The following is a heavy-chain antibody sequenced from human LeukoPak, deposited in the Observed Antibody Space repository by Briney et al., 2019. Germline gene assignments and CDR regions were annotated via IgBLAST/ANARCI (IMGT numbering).Heavy chain of an antibody. D-gene: IGHD2-2*01. V-gene: IGHV4-30-2*01. CDR1: GGSISSGGYS. J-gene: IGHJ6*02. CDR2: IYHSGST. Sequence: SQTLSLTCAVSGGSISSGGYSWSRIRQPPGKGLEWIGYIYHSGSTYYNPSLKSRVTISVDRSKNQFSLKLSSVTAADTAVYYCARSSTSRKNYYYYGMDVWGQGTTVTVSS. CDR3: ARSSTSRKNYYYYGMDV.